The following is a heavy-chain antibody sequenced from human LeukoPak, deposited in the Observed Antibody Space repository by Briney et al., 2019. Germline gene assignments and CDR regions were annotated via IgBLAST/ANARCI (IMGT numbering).Heavy chain of an antibody. V-gene: IGHV3-23*01. J-gene: IGHJ4*02. D-gene: IGHD3-10*01. CDR2: ISGSGGST. CDR3: AKNDILLWFGESYFDY. Sequence: SGGSLRLSCAASGFTFSSYAMSWVRQAPGKGLEWVSAISGSGGSTYYADSVKGRFTISRDNSKNTLYLQMNSLRAEDTAVYYCAKNDILLWFGESYFDYWGQGTLVTVSS. CDR1: GFTFSSYA.